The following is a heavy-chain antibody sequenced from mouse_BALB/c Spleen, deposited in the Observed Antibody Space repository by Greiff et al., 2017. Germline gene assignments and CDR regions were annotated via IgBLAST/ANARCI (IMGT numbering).Heavy chain of an antibody. D-gene: IGHD2-3*01. CDR3: ARDDGYYAD. V-gene: IGHV7-3*02. CDR2: IRNKANGYTT. Sequence: EVKVEESGGGLVQPGGSLRLSCATSGFTFTDYYMSWVRQPPGKALEWLGFIRNKANGYTTEYSASVKGRFTISRDNSQSILYLQMNTLRAEDSATYYCARDDGYYADWGQGTLVTVSA. CDR1: GFTFTDYY. J-gene: IGHJ3*01.